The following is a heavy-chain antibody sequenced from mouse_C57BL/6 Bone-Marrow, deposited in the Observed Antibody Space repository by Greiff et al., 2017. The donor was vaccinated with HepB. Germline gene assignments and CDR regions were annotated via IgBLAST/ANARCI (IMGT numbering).Heavy chain of an antibody. D-gene: IGHD2-1*01. CDR1: GYAFSSSW. CDR3: ARWEARSTMDY. V-gene: IGHV1-82*01. J-gene: IGHJ2*01. Sequence: QVQLQQSGPELVKPGASVKISCKASGYAFSSSWMNWVKQRPGKGLEWIGRIYPGDGDTNYNGKFKGKATLTADKSSSTAYMQLSSLTAEDSAVYLCARWEARSTMDYWGQGTTLTVSS. CDR2: IYPGDGDT.